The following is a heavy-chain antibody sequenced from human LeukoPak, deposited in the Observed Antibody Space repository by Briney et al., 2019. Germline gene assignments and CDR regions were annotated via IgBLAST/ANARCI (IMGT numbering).Heavy chain of an antibody. Sequence: SETLSLTCAVYGGSFSGYYWGWVRQPPGKGLEWIGSISYSGSTYYNASLKSRVTISVDTSKNHFSLRLGSVTAADTAVYYCATLEIGDYYFDYWGQGTLVTVSS. D-gene: IGHD3-16*01. CDR1: GGSFSGYY. CDR2: ISYSGST. CDR3: ATLEIGDYYFDY. J-gene: IGHJ4*02. V-gene: IGHV4-39*01.